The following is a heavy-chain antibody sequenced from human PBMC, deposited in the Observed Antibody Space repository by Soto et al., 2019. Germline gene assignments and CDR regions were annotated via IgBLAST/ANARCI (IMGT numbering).Heavy chain of an antibody. D-gene: IGHD5-18*01. J-gene: IGHJ6*02. CDR3: ATERVVDTAMVYYYYGMDV. V-gene: IGHV1-69*01. CDR1: GGTFSSYA. Sequence: QVQLVQSGAEVKKPGSSVKVSCKASGGTFSSYAISWVRQAPGQGLEWMGGIIPIFGTANYAQKFQGRVTITADESTSTAYMELSSLRSEDTAVYYCATERVVDTAMVYYYYGMDVWGQGTTVTVSS. CDR2: IIPIFGTA.